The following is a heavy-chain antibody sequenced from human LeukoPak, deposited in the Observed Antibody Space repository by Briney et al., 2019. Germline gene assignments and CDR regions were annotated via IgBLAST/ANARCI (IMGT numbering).Heavy chain of an antibody. Sequence: GGSLRLSCAASGFIFNNYGLIWVRQAPGRGLEWVSAISNDGGGTQYADFVKGRFTISRDNSKNTLFLQMSSLRAEDTALYFCAKGSSGYFADLWGQGTLVTVSS. D-gene: IGHD3-22*01. V-gene: IGHV3-23*01. CDR3: AKGSSGYFADL. J-gene: IGHJ5*02. CDR1: GFIFNNYG. CDR2: ISNDGGGT.